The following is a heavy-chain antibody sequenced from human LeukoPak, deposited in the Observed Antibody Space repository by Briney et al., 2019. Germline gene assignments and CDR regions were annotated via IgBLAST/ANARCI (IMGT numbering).Heavy chain of an antibody. CDR2: IKSDGST. Sequence: HPGGPLRLSCAASGFTFSSYWMHWVRQAPGKGLVWVSRIKSDGSTNYADSVKGRFTISRDNAKNTVSLQMNSLRAEDTGVYYCARAPSEIGGYYPEYFRHWGQGTLVTVSS. V-gene: IGHV3-74*01. D-gene: IGHD3-22*01. CDR3: ARAPSEIGGYYPEYFRH. CDR1: GFTFSSYW. J-gene: IGHJ1*01.